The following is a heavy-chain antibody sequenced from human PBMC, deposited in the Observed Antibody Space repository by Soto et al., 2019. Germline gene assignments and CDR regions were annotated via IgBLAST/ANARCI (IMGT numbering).Heavy chain of an antibody. Sequence: SETLSLTCTVSGGSVSSTSYYWSWIRQPPGKGLEWIGYIFYSGSTNYNPSLKSRVTISVDTSTGTVSMVLSSLRSADAAVYYCARIAGPGLTYFDLWGQGTPVTVSS. CDR3: ARIAGPGLTYFDL. D-gene: IGHD6-13*01. J-gene: IGHJ4*02. CDR2: IFYSGST. V-gene: IGHV4-61*01. CDR1: GGSVSSTSYY.